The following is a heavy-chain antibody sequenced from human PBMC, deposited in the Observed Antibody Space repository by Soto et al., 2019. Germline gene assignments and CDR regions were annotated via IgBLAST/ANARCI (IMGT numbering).Heavy chain of an antibody. J-gene: IGHJ5*02. V-gene: IGHV4-59*01. Sequence: SETLSLTCTVSGDSISSYYWSWIRQPPGKGLEWIGCIYYFGSTNYNPSLKSRVTISVDTSKSQFSLKLSSLTAADTAVYYCARAGESRYFDPWGQGTLVTVSS. CDR1: GDSISSYY. CDR3: ARAGESRYFDP. D-gene: IGHD3-9*01. CDR2: IYYFGST.